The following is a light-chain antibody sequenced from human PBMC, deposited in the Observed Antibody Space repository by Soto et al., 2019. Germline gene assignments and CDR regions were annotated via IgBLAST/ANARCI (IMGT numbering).Light chain of an antibody. CDR1: ETIGSL. CDR3: QQYAKWPRT. CDR2: GGS. J-gene: IGKJ4*01. V-gene: IGKV3-15*01. Sequence: EIVMTQSPATLSVSPGEGPTLSCRASETIGSLFAWYQQKPGQAPRLLIHGGSTRATGIPARFSGSGSGADYTLTISSLQSEDIAVYYCQQYAKWPRTFGGGTKVEIK.